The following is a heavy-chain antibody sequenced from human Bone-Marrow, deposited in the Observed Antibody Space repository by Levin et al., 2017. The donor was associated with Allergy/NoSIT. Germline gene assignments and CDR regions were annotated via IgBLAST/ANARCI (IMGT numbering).Heavy chain of an antibody. CDR3: ARDLSGRYTGSATS. V-gene: IGHV1-18*01. Sequence: MPGGSLRLSCKASGSIFSNYGITWVRQAPGHGLEWMGWIAAYNGQTHYAERLQGRLNMTTDTSTGTAYMELRSLRSDDTAVYYCARDLSGRYTGSATSWGQGTLVTVSS. CDR2: IAAYNGQT. CDR1: GSIFSNYG. J-gene: IGHJ5*02. D-gene: IGHD3-10*01.